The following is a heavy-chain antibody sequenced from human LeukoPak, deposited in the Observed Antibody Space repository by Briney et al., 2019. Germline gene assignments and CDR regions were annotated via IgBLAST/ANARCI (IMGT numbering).Heavy chain of an antibody. Sequence: ASVPVSRKACGYTFISYGITWVRQAPGQGLEWMGWISAYNGNTNYAQKLQGIVNIIPDTSTNTAYMELRSLRSDDTAVYYCATSYYYDSSGYPGYFDYWGQ. V-gene: IGHV1-18*01. J-gene: IGHJ4*02. CDR2: ISAYNGNT. D-gene: IGHD3-22*01. CDR3: ATSYYYDSSGYPGYFDY. CDR1: GYTFISYG.